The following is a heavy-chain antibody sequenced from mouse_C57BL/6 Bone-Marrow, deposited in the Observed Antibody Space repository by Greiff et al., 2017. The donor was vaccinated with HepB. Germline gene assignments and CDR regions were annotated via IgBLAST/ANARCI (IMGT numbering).Heavy chain of an antibody. Sequence: EVKLQESGGGLVQPGGSMKLSCAASGFTFSDAWMDWVRQSPEKGLEWVAEIRNKANNHATYYAESVKGRFTISRDDSKSSVYLQMNSLRAEDTGIYYCTRPNYYSNSWFAYWGQGTLVTVSA. V-gene: IGHV6-6*01. CDR2: IRNKANNHAT. J-gene: IGHJ3*01. CDR1: GFTFSDAW. D-gene: IGHD2-5*01. CDR3: TRPNYYSNSWFAY.